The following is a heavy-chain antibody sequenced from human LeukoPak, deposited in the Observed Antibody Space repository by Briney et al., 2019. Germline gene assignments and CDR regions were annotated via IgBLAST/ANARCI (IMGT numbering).Heavy chain of an antibody. CDR1: GFTFSSYA. CDR2: ISYDGSNK. Sequence: GGSLRLSCAASGFTFSSYAMHWVRQAPGKGLEWVAVISYDGSNKYYADSVKGRFTISRDNSKNTLYLQMNSLRAEDTAVYYCAKNRGGSYYSGSDYWGQGTLVTVSS. D-gene: IGHD1-26*01. J-gene: IGHJ4*02. CDR3: AKNRGGSYYSGSDY. V-gene: IGHV3-30*04.